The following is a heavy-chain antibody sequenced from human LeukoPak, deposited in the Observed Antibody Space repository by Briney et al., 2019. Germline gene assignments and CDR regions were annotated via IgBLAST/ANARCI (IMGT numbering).Heavy chain of an antibody. Sequence: ASVKVSCKASGYTLTGYYMHWVRQAPGQGLEWMGWINPNSGGTNYAQKFQGRVTMTRDTSISTAYMELSRLRSDDTAVYYCARQNLVGATPFDYWGQGTLVTVSS. CDR3: ARQNLVGATPFDY. CDR1: GYTLTGYY. CDR2: INPNSGGT. J-gene: IGHJ4*02. D-gene: IGHD1-26*01. V-gene: IGHV1-2*02.